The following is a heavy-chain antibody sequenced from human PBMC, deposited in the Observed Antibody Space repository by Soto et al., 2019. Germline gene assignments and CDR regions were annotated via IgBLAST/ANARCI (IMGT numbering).Heavy chain of an antibody. V-gene: IGHV4-30-2*01. J-gene: IGHJ4*02. CDR2: IYHSGST. D-gene: IGHD5-18*01. CDR1: GDSINSGGYS. Sequence: QLQLQESGSGLVKPSQTLSLTCAVSGDSINSGGYSWSWIRQPPGKGLEWIGFIYHSGSTYYNPSLKSRVTISVDTSKNQFSLKLSSVTAADTAMYYCARGDTVITPFDYWGQGTLVTVSS. CDR3: ARGDTVITPFDY.